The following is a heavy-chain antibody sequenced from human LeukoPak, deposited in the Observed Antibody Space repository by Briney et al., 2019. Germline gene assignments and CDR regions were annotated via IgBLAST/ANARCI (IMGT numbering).Heavy chain of an antibody. CDR3: AREKWELLGEFSYYFDL. D-gene: IGHD1-7*01. CDR2: VQPGGST. V-gene: IGHV4-59*11. Sequence: SETLSLTCTVSGASMSGLSWSWMRQAPGKGLEWIGFVQPGGSTNYNPSLQSRVSISLDTSKNQLSLTLRSVTAADTAVYFCAREKWELLGEFSYYFDLWGKGTTVTVSS. J-gene: IGHJ6*03. CDR1: GASMSGLS.